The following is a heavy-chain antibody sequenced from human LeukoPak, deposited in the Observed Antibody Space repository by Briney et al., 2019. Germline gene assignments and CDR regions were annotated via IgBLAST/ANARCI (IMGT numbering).Heavy chain of an antibody. J-gene: IGHJ4*02. CDR3: ARVRVRGVIIKKQYYFDY. CDR2: IKQDGSEK. CDR1: GFTFSSYW. D-gene: IGHD3-10*01. Sequence: GGSLRLSCAASGFTFSSYWMSWVRQAPGKGLEWVANIKQDGSEKYYVDSVKGRFTISRDNAKNSLYLQMNSLRAEDTAVYYCARVRVRGVIIKKQYYFDYWGQGTLATVSS. V-gene: IGHV3-7*01.